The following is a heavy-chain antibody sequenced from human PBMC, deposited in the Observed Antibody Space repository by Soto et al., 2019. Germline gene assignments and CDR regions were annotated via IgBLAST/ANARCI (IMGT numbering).Heavy chain of an antibody. J-gene: IGHJ6*02. CDR3: ARDQGCSSTSCYRRVYYYGMDV. CDR2: INPNSGDT. CDR1: GYTFTGYY. V-gene: IGHV1-2*02. D-gene: IGHD2-2*01. Sequence: ASVKVSCKASGYTFTGYYMHWVRQAPGQGLEWMGWINPNSGDTNYAQKFQGRVTMTRDTSISTAYMELSRLRSDDTAVYYCARDQGCSSTSCYRRVYYYGMDVWGQGTTVTVSS.